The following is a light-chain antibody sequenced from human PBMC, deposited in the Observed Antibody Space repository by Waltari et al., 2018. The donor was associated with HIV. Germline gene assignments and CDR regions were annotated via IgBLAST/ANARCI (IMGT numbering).Light chain of an antibody. J-gene: IGKJ5*01. CDR2: HAS. CDR3: QQRAMSPGT. V-gene: IGKV3-11*01. Sequence: EIVLTQSPATLSLSPGERATLSCRASQSIATYLAWYQHKPGQPPRLLMSHASTRATGIPARFSGSGSGTDFTLTISSLEPEDFAIYYCQQRAMSPGTFGHGTRLDIK. CDR1: QSIATY.